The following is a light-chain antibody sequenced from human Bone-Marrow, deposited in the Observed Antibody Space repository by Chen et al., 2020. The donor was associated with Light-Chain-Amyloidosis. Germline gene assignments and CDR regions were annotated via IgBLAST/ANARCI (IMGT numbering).Light chain of an antibody. CDR1: DLPTKY. CDR3: QSADSSGTYEVI. J-gene: IGLJ2*01. Sequence: YALTQPPSVSVSPAQTARITCSGDDLPTKYAYWYQQKPGQAPVLVIHRDTERPSGISERFSGSSSGTTATLTISGVQAEDEADYHCQSADSSGTYEVIFGGGTKLTVL. CDR2: RDT. V-gene: IGLV3-25*03.